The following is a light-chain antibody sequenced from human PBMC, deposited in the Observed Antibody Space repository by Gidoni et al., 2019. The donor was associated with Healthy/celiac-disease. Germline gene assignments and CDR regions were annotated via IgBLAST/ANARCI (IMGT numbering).Light chain of an antibody. CDR1: NIGSKS. V-gene: IGLV3-21*03. CDR3: QVWDSSSDHVV. J-gene: IGLJ2*01. Sequence: SYVLTQPPSVSVATGKTARLTCGGNNIGSKSVHWYQQKPGQAPVLVVYDDSDRPSGLPERFSGSNSGNTATLTISRVEAGDEADYYCQVWDSSSDHVVFGGGTKLTVL. CDR2: DDS.